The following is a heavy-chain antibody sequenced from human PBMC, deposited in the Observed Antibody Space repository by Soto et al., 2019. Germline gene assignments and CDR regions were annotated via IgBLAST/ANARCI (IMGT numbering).Heavy chain of an antibody. CDR3: ARGHPGYFDY. CDR1: GFTFSSYA. V-gene: IGHV3-30-3*01. D-gene: IGHD3-10*01. Sequence: SLRLSCAASGFTFSSYAMHWVRQAPGKGLEWVAVISYDGSNKYYADSVKGRFTISRDNSKNTLYLQMNSLRAEDTAVYYCARGHPGYFDYWGQGTLVTV. J-gene: IGHJ4*02. CDR2: ISYDGSNK.